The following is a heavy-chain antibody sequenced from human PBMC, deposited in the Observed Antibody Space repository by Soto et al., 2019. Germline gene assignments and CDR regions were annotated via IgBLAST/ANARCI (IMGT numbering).Heavy chain of an antibody. J-gene: IGHJ6*03. V-gene: IGHV3-7*01. CDR3: ARDRLAAAGTYYYYMDV. CDR1: GFTFSSYW. CDR2: IKQDGSEK. D-gene: IGHD6-13*01. Sequence: GESLKISCAASGFTFSSYWMSWVRQAPGKGLEWVANIKQDGSEKYYVDSVKGRFTISRDNAKNPLYLQMNSLRAEDTAVYYCARDRLAAAGTYYYYMDVWGKGTTVTVSS.